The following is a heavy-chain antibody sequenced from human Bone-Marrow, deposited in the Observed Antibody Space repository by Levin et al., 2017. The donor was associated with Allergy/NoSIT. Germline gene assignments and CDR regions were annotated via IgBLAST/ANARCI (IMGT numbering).Heavy chain of an antibody. CDR1: GGSVNSGTYY. CDR2: ISYSGST. J-gene: IGHJ6*02. V-gene: IGHV4-61*01. D-gene: IGHD2-8*01. Sequence: PSETLSLTCTVSGGSVNSGTYYWSWIRLPPGKGLEWIGYISYSGSTNFNPSLENRVTISVDTSKNQFFLKLSSVSAADTAIYYCARAAAPQLLSTNSYYYYGMDVWGQGTTVTVSS. CDR3: ARAAAPQLLSTNSYYYYGMDV.